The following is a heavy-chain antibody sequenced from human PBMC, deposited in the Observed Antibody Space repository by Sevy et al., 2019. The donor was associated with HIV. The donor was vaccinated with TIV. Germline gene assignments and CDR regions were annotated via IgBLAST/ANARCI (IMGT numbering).Heavy chain of an antibody. CDR1: GGSITSLY. Sequence: SETLSLTCTVSGGSITSLYWNWIRQPPGKGLEWIANIYYNGHINYNPSLKSRVTLSLDTSKNQFSLRLSSVTAADMAMYYCAGENARGRGYSWGQGTLVTVSS. J-gene: IGHJ4*02. V-gene: IGHV4-59*08. CDR2: IYYNGHI. CDR3: AGENARGRGYS. D-gene: IGHD3-3*02.